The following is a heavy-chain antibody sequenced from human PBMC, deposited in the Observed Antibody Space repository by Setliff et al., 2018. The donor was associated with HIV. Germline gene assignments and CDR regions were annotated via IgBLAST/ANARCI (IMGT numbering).Heavy chain of an antibody. V-gene: IGHV4-59*08. Sequence: PSETLSLTCTVSGGSISSYYWSWIRQPPGKGLEWIGYINYSGRTNYNPSLKSRATISLDTSKNQFSLRLSSVTAADTAVYYCARHGRTTVTTDPKGGAFDIWGQGTMVTVSS. D-gene: IGHD4-4*01. J-gene: IGHJ3*02. CDR2: INYSGRT. CDR3: ARHGRTTVTTDPKGGAFDI. CDR1: GGSISSYY.